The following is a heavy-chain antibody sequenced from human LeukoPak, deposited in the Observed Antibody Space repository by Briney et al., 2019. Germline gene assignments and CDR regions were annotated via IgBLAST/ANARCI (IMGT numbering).Heavy chain of an antibody. CDR3: ARKVGLLWFGELDY. D-gene: IGHD3-10*01. Sequence: PSETLSLTCAVSGASISNSNWWSWVRQPPGKGLEWIGEIYHSGSANYNPSLKSRVTISVDKSKNQFSLKLSSVTAADTAVYYCARKVGLLWFGELDYWGQGTLVTVSS. J-gene: IGHJ4*02. CDR2: IYHSGSA. V-gene: IGHV4-4*02. CDR1: GASISNSNW.